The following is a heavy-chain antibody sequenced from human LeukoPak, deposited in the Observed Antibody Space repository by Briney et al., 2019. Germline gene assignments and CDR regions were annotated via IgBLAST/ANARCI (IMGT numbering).Heavy chain of an antibody. D-gene: IGHD3-10*01. CDR2: IKQDGSEK. V-gene: IGHV3-7*01. CDR1: GFTFSSYW. CDR3: ARDMGYGSGSYDWFDP. Sequence: GGSLRLSCAASGFTFSSYWMSWVRQAPGKGLEWVANIKQDGSEKYYVDSVKGRFTISRDNAKNSLYLQMNSLRAEDTAVYYCARDMGYGSGSYDWFDPWGRGTLVTVSS. J-gene: IGHJ5*02.